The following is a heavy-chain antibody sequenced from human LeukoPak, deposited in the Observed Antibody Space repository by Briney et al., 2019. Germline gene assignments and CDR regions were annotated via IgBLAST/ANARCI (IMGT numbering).Heavy chain of an antibody. CDR1: GFTFSDYY. D-gene: IGHD3-10*01. V-gene: IGHV3-11*01. J-gene: IGHJ4*02. Sequence: GGSLRLSCAASGFTFSDYYMSWIRQAPGKGLEWVSYISSSGSTIYYADSVKGRFTISRDNAKNSLYLQMNSLRAEDTAVYYCAREKPINYYGSGSAYFDYWGQGTLVTVSS. CDR2: ISSSGSTI. CDR3: AREKPINYYGSGSAYFDY.